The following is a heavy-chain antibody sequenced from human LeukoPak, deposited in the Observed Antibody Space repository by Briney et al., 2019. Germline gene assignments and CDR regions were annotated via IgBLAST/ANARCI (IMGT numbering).Heavy chain of an antibody. J-gene: IGHJ3*02. V-gene: IGHV3-30-3*01. D-gene: IGHD3-3*01. CDR2: ISYDGSNK. Sequence: GGSLRLSCAASGFTFSSYAMHWVRQAPGKGLEWVAVISYDGSNKYYADSVKGRFTISRDNSKNTLYLQMNSLRAEDTAVYYCARVRVITIFGVVKDIDAFDIWGQGTMVTVSS. CDR1: GFTFSSYA. CDR3: ARVRVITIFGVVKDIDAFDI.